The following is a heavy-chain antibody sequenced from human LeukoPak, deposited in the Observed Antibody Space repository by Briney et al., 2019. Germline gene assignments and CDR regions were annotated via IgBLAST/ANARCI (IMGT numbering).Heavy chain of an antibody. CDR2: FYYSGST. CDR3: ATYSSSWFY. Sequence: PSETLSLTCTVSGDSTNTYSWSWIRQPPGKGLEWIGDFYYSGSTKYNPSLKSRVTISVATSKNQFSLKLNSVTDADTAVYYCATYSSSWFYWGPGTLATVSS. D-gene: IGHD6-13*01. J-gene: IGHJ4*02. V-gene: IGHV4-59*01. CDR1: GDSTNTYS.